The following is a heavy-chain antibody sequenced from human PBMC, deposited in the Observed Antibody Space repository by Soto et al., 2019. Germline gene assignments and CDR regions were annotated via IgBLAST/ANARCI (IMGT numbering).Heavy chain of an antibody. V-gene: IGHV3-23*01. Sequence: EVQLLESGGGLVQPGGSLRLSCAASGFTFSSYAMSWVRQAPGKGLEWVSAISGSGGSTYYADSVKGRFTISRDNSKNALYLQMNSLRAEDTAVYYCAKDQYSSSWYHYHWFDPCDEGTLVSVSS. D-gene: IGHD6-13*01. CDR1: GFTFSSYA. CDR2: ISGSGGST. CDR3: AKDQYSSSWYHYHWFDP. J-gene: IGHJ5*02.